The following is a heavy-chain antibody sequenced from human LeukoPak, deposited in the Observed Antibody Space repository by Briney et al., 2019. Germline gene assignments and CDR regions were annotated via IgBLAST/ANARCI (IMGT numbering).Heavy chain of an antibody. D-gene: IGHD2-2*01. CDR3: ASGYCSSTSCSPFDY. J-gene: IGHJ4*02. CDR1: GYTFTGYY. CDR2: INPNSGGT. V-gene: IGHV1-2*02. Sequence: GASVKVSCKASGYTFTGYYMHWVRQAPGQGFEWMGWINPNSGGTNYAQKFQGRVTMTRDTSISTAYMELSRLRSDDTAVYYCASGYCSSTSCSPFDYWGQGTLVTVSS.